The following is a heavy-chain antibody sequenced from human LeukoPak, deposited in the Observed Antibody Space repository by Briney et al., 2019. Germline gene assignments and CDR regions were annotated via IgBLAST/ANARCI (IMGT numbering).Heavy chain of an antibody. CDR1: GGSFSGYY. CDR2: INHSGST. D-gene: IGHD3-10*01. Sequence: SETLSLTCAVYGGSFSGYYWSWIRQPPGKGLGWIGEINHSGSTNYNPSLKSRVTISVDTSKNQFSLKLSSVTAADTAVYYCARDRVLLWFGEPKTTSLYYYYGMDVWGRGTTVTVSS. J-gene: IGHJ6*02. V-gene: IGHV4-34*01. CDR3: ARDRVLLWFGEPKTTSLYYYYGMDV.